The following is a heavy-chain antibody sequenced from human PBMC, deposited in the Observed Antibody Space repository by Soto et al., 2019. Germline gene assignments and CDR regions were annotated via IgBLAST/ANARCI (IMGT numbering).Heavy chain of an antibody. CDR3: SGSYYMGRHY. J-gene: IGHJ4*02. Sequence: SETLSLTCTVSGGSISSYYWNWIRQPPGKGLEWIGYIHSSGSTYYNPSLKSRVTISVDKSKNQFSLKLSSVTAADTAVYYCSGSYYMGRHYWGQGTLVTSPQ. CDR1: GGSISSYY. D-gene: IGHD3-10*01. CDR2: IHSSGST. V-gene: IGHV4-4*09.